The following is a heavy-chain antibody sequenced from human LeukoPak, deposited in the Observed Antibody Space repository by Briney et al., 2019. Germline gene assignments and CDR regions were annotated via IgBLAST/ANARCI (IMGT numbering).Heavy chain of an antibody. CDR1: GYTLTELS. D-gene: IGHD6-19*01. Sequence: ASVKVSCKVSGYTLTELSMHWVRQAPGKGLEWMGGFDPEDGETIYAQKFQGRVTMTRDMSTSTVYMELSSLRSEDTAVYYCARSSGWYSKTSLDVWGKGTTVTVSS. J-gene: IGHJ6*04. V-gene: IGHV1-24*01. CDR2: FDPEDGET. CDR3: ARSSGWYSKTSLDV.